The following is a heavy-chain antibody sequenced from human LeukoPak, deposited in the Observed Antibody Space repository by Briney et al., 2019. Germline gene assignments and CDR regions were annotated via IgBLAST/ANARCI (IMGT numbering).Heavy chain of an antibody. CDR3: ARGFKGSGSYYEDY. Sequence: SQTLSLTCTVSGGSISSGSYYWSWIRQPAGKGLEWIGRIYTSGSTNYNPSLKSRVTISVDTSKNQFSLKLSSVTAADTAVYYCARGFKGSGSYYEDYWGQGTLVTVSS. V-gene: IGHV4-61*02. D-gene: IGHD3-10*01. CDR1: GGSISSGSYY. CDR2: IYTSGST. J-gene: IGHJ4*02.